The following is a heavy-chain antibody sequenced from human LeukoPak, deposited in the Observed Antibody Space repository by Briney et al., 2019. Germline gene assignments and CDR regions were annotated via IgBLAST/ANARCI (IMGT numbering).Heavy chain of an antibody. CDR2: ISSSGSTI. D-gene: IGHD6-19*01. CDR3: AKGGSDSSGWYGYYYYYFYMDV. V-gene: IGHV3-48*03. J-gene: IGHJ6*03. CDR1: GFTFSSYE. Sequence: GGSLRLSCAASGFTFSSYEMNWVRQAPGKGLEWVSYISSSGSTIYYADSVKGRFTISRDNSKNTLYLQMNSLRAEDTAVYYCAKGGSDSSGWYGYYYYYFYMDVWGKGTTVTISS.